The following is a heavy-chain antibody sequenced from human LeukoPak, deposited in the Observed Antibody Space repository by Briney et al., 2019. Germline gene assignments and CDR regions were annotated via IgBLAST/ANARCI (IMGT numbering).Heavy chain of an antibody. V-gene: IGHV4-30-4*01. CDR2: IYYSGST. Sequence: SETLSLTCAVYGGSFSGYYWSWIRQPPGKGLEWIGFIYYSGSTYYNPSLKSRVTISVDTSKNQFSLKLSSVTAADTAVYYCARGAAIFDYWGQGTLVTVSS. CDR1: GGSFSGYY. J-gene: IGHJ4*02. D-gene: IGHD2-2*01. CDR3: ARGAAIFDY.